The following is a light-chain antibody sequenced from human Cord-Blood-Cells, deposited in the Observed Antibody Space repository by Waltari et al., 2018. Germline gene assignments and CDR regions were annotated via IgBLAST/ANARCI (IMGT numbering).Light chain of an antibody. J-gene: IGLJ3*02. Sequence: QSALTQPASVSGSPGQSLTIYCTGTSSDVGSYNLVSWYQQHPGKAPKLMSYEGSKRPSGVSIRFSGSKSGNTASLTISGLQAEDEADYYCCSYAGSSTWVFGGGTKLTVL. CDR3: CSYAGSSTWV. CDR2: EGS. V-gene: IGLV2-23*01. CDR1: SSDVGSYNL.